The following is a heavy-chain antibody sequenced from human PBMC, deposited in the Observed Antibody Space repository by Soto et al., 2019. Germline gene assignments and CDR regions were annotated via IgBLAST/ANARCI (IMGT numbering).Heavy chain of an antibody. V-gene: IGHV4-4*07. CDR1: GGSVSSYY. D-gene: IGHD7-27*01. CDR3: ASDSTGWFDP. CDR2: FYTSGDT. Sequence: SETLSLTCTVSGGSVSSYYWSWIRQPAGKGLEWIGRFYTSGDTNYNPSLKSRVTMSLDTSKNQFSLKLSSVTAADTAVYFCASDSTGWFDPWGQGTLVTVSS. J-gene: IGHJ5*02.